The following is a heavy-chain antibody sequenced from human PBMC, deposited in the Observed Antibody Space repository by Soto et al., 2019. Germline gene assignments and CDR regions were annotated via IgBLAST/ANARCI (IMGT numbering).Heavy chain of an antibody. Sequence: SETLSLTCTVSDGSISSYYWSWIRQPPGKGLEWIGYVYYSGSTNYNPSLKSRVTISVDTSKNQFSLKLSSVTAADTAVYSCARGDCSSTSCFDYWGQGTLVTVSS. V-gene: IGHV4-59*01. D-gene: IGHD2-2*01. CDR3: ARGDCSSTSCFDY. J-gene: IGHJ4*02. CDR1: DGSISSYY. CDR2: VYYSGST.